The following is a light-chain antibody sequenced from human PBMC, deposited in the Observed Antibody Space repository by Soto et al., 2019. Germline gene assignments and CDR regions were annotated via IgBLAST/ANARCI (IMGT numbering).Light chain of an antibody. CDR3: SSYTGGNPSYV. CDR1: SSDVGGYDY. CDR2: EVT. J-gene: IGLJ1*01. Sequence: ALAQPPSASGSPGQSVTISCTGTSSDVGGYDYVSWYQRHPGKAPKLMIYEVTIRPSGVSDRFSGSKSGNTASLTVSGLQAEDEADYYCSSYTGGNPSYVFGTGTKVTVL. V-gene: IGLV2-8*01.